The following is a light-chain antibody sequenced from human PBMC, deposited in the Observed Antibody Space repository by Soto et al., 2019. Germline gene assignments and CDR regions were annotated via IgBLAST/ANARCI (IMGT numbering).Light chain of an antibody. CDR3: MQALQSLT. Sequence: EIVLTQSPLTLPVTPGEPASISCRSSQSLLYNNTYNYLDWYVQKPGQSPQLLIYFGSKRAPGVPDRFSGSGSGTYFTLKINRVEAEDVGTYYCMQALQSLTFGQGTRLEIK. J-gene: IGKJ5*01. CDR2: FGS. V-gene: IGKV2-28*01. CDR1: QSLLYNNTYNY.